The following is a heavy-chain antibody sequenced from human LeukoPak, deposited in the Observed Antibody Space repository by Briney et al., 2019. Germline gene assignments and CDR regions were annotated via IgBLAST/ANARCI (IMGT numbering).Heavy chain of an antibody. V-gene: IGHV1-69*13. CDR1: GGTFSSYA. D-gene: IGHD3-9*01. Sequence: PWASVKVSCKASGGTFSSYAISWVRQAPGQGLEWMGGIIPIFGTANYAQKFQGRVTITADESTSTAYMELSSLRSEDTAVYYCARAAGPNSITIFHNWFDPWGQGTLVTVSS. CDR3: ARAAGPNSITIFHNWFDP. J-gene: IGHJ5*02. CDR2: IIPIFGTA.